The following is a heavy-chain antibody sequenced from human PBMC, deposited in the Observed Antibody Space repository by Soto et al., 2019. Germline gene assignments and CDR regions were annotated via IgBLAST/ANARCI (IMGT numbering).Heavy chain of an antibody. CDR3: ARGGREITRHREY. CDR2: ISSSSAYI. D-gene: IGHD3-10*01. J-gene: IGHJ4*02. CDR1: GFTFSTYS. V-gene: IGHV3-21*01. Sequence: EVQLVESGGDLVQPGGSLRLSCADSGFTFSTYSMIWVRQAPGKGLEWVSAISSSSAYIFYADSVKGRFTISRDNAKTALYMQMNSLSAEDTAVYYCARGGREITRHREYWGQGTLVTVSS.